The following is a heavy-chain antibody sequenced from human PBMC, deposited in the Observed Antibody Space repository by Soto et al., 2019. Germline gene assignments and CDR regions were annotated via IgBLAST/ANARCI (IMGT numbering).Heavy chain of an antibody. CDR3: ATEKSGSPAYS. J-gene: IGHJ4*02. CDR2: VYHNGNT. V-gene: IGHV4-59*01. CDR1: GASINDYY. Sequence: PSETLSLTCTVSGASINDYYWSWIRQPPGEGLQWIAYVYHNGNTAYNPSLMNRVTISLDTSRSQFSLSLSSVTAADTAVYYCATEKSGSPAYSWGQGVLVTVS. D-gene: IGHD3-10*01.